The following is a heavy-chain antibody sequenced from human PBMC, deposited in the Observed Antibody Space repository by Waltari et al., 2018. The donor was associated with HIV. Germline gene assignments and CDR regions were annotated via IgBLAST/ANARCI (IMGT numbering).Heavy chain of an antibody. D-gene: IGHD1-20*01. J-gene: IGHJ4*02. CDR2: MNPNGGAT. Sequence: QVQLVQSGAEVKRPGASVKVSCKASGYSFIDHYVFWVRQVPGPGLEWMGWMNPNGGATNYAQKFQGRITMTRDTSITTAYMELGGLTSDDTAIFYCVRDRGFNWNDDVWGQGTLVTVSS. V-gene: IGHV1-2*02. CDR1: GYSFIDHY. CDR3: VRDRGFNWNDDV.